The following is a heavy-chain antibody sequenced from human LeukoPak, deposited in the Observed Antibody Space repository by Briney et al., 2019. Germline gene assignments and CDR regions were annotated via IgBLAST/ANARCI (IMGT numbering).Heavy chain of an antibody. CDR1: GGSISSSSYY. Sequence: PSETLFLTCTVSGGSISSSSYYWGWIRQPPGKGLEWIGRIYTSGSTNYNPSLKSRVTISVDTSKNQFSLKLSSVAAADTAVYYCASARGRYFDYWGQGTLVTVSS. J-gene: IGHJ4*02. D-gene: IGHD3-16*01. CDR3: ASARGRYFDY. V-gene: IGHV4-39*07. CDR2: IYTSGST.